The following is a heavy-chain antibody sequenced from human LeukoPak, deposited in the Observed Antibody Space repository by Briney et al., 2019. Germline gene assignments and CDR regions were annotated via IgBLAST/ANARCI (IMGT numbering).Heavy chain of an antibody. CDR3: ARGAPGMKVPSPGLDH. CDR2: ISSSGSTI. V-gene: IGHV3-48*03. D-gene: IGHD3-22*01. J-gene: IGHJ4*02. Sequence: GGSLRLSCAASGFTFSSYEMNWVRQAPGKGLEWVSYISSSGSTIYYADSVKGRFTISRDNAKNSLYLQMNSLRAEDTAVYYCARGAPGMKVPSPGLDHWGQGTLVTVSS. CDR1: GFTFSSYE.